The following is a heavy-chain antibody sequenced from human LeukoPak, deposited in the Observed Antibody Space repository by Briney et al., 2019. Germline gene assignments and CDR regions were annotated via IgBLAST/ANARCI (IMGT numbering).Heavy chain of an antibody. Sequence: SETLSLTCTVSGGSISSSSYYWGWIRQPPGKGLEWIGSIYYSGSTYYNPSLKSRVTISVDTSKNQFSLKLSSVTAADTAVYYCARDVGVVVAATHSAFDYWGQGTLVTVSS. CDR3: ARDVGVVVAATHSAFDY. CDR2: IYYSGST. D-gene: IGHD2-15*01. CDR1: GGSISSSSYY. V-gene: IGHV4-39*07. J-gene: IGHJ4*02.